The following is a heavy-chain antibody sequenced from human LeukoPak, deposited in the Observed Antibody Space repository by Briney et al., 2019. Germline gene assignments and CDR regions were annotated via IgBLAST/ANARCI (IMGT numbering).Heavy chain of an antibody. CDR2: IKYDGSKK. J-gene: IGHJ4*02. Sequence: GGSLRLSCAASGFTFGDYGLHWVRQAPGKGLEWVTFIKYDGSKKYYVDSVKGRFTFSRDNSKNMLYPQMNSLRADDTAIYYCVKGRDFYFDFWGQGTLVTVSS. V-gene: IGHV3-30*02. CDR1: GFTFGDYG. CDR3: VKGRDFYFDF. D-gene: IGHD3/OR15-3a*01.